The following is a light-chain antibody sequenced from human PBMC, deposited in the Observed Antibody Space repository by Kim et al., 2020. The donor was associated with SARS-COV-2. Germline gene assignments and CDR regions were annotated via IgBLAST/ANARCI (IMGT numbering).Light chain of an antibody. J-gene: IGKJ4*01. CDR2: AAS. Sequence: ASVGDRVTITCRASQDISSWLAWYQQKPGKAPNLLIYAASSLQSGVPSRFSGSESGKDFTLTINNLQPEDFATYYCQQAHSFPLSFDGGTKVDIK. CDR3: QQAHSFPLS. V-gene: IGKV1-12*01. CDR1: QDISSW.